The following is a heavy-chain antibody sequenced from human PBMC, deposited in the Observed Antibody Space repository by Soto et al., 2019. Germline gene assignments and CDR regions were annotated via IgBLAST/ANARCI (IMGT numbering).Heavy chain of an antibody. J-gene: IGHJ6*03. CDR2: IIPNSGNT. V-gene: IGHV1-8*02. CDR1: GGTFSSYA. D-gene: IGHD3-3*01. Sequence: GASVKVSCKASGGTFSSYAISWVRQAPGQGLEWMGGIIPNSGNTGYAQKFQGRVTMTRNTSISTAYMELSSLRSEDTAVYYCARYVKGDYDFWSGLTGTRYYYYMDVWGKGTTVTVS. CDR3: ARYVKGDYDFWSGLTGTRYYYYMDV.